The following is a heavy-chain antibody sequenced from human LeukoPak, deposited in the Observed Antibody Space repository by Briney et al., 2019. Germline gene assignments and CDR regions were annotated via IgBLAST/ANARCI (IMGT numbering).Heavy chain of an antibody. CDR3: ARLAITMVRGVIADI. CDR2: INPNAVGT. J-gene: IGHJ3*02. Sequence: ASVTLSCTASGYTFTVYYMHWVRQGPAQGMELEGWINPNAVGTNDAQNFRGRVTMPRDTSISTAYIELSRLRSDGTAVCYCARLAITMVRGVIADIWGQGTMVSVSS. CDR1: GYTFTVYY. D-gene: IGHD3-10*01. V-gene: IGHV1-2*02.